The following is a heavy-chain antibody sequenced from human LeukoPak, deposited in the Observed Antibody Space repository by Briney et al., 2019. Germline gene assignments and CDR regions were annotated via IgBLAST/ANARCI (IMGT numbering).Heavy chain of an antibody. J-gene: IGHJ4*02. V-gene: IGHV3-23*01. Sequence: GGSLRLSCAASGFTFSTYGMNWVRQAPGKGLEWVSSVSGATGNSYYVGSVKGRFTISRDDSKNTLYLQMNSLRAEDTAVYYCARVNINNWHSCDYWGQGTLVTVSS. CDR1: GFTFSTYG. D-gene: IGHD1-1*01. CDR2: VSGATGNS. CDR3: ARVNINNWHSCDY.